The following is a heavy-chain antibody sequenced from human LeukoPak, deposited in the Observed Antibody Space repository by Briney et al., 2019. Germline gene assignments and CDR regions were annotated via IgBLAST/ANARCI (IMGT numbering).Heavy chain of an antibody. CDR1: GGSISSDAYS. CDR2: ICNSGST. V-gene: IGHV4-30-2*01. CDR3: ARSVYCSGGNSYFDY. D-gene: IGHD2-15*01. J-gene: IGHJ4*02. Sequence: SQSLSLTCVASGGSISSDAYSWSWIRQPPGKGLESIGNICNSGSTSYNPSLQSRVTMSVDRSKTQFSPKLSSVTAADTAVYYCARSVYCSGGNSYFDYWGQGTLVTVPS.